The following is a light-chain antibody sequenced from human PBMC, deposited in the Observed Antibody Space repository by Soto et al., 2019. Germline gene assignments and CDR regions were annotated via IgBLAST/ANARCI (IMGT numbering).Light chain of an antibody. CDR3: QQYSVPPYT. J-gene: IGKJ2*01. CDR1: QTILYGSANRNH. V-gene: IGKV4-1*01. CDR2: WAS. Sequence: DVVMTQSPESLAVSLGERATINCKSGQTILYGSANRNHLNWYQQKPGQPPKLLIYWASTRESGVPDRFSGSGSGTDFTLTITSLQAEDVAVYYCQQYSVPPYTFGQGTKLAIK.